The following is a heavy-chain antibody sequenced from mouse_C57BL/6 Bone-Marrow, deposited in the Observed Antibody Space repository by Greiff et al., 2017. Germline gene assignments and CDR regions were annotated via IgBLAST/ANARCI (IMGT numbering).Heavy chain of an antibody. Sequence: VQLVESVAELVRPGASVKLSCTASGFNIKNTYMHWVKQRPEQGLEWIGRIDPANGNTKYAPKFQGKATITADTSSNTAYLQLSSLTSEDTAIYYCALHYYGSSSFDYWGQGTTLTVSS. CDR1: GFNIKNTY. CDR2: IDPANGNT. J-gene: IGHJ2*01. D-gene: IGHD1-1*01. V-gene: IGHV14-3*01. CDR3: ALHYYGSSSFDY.